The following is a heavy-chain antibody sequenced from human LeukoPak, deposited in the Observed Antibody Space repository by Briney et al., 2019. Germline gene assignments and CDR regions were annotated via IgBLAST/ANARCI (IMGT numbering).Heavy chain of an antibody. CDR2: IWYDGSNK. CDR3: ARDPDYGSGSYYTASDY. Sequence: GGSLRLSCAASGFTFSSYGMHWVRQAPGKGLEWVAVIWYDGSNKYYADSVKGRFTISRDNSKNTLYLQMNSLRAEDTAVYYCARDPDYGSGSYYTASDYWGQGTLVTVSS. D-gene: IGHD3-10*01. V-gene: IGHV3-33*01. J-gene: IGHJ4*02. CDR1: GFTFSSYG.